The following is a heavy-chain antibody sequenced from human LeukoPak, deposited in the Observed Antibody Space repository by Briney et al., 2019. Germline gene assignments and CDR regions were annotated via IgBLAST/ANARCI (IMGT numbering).Heavy chain of an antibody. CDR2: IKQDGSEK. Sequence: PGGSLRLSCAASGFTFSSYWVSWARQAPGKGLEWVANIKQDGSEKYYVDSVKGRFTISRDNAKNSLYLQMNSLRAEDTAVYYCAREDGGDCYDWGQGTLVTVSS. V-gene: IGHV3-7*01. CDR1: GFTFSSYW. D-gene: IGHD2-21*02. CDR3: AREDGGDCYD. J-gene: IGHJ4*02.